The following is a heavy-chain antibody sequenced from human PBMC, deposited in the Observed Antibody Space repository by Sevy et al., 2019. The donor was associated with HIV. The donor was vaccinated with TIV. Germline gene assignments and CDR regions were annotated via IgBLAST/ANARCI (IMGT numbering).Heavy chain of an antibody. CDR2: IYSGGST. D-gene: IGHD3-10*01. Sequence: GESLKISCAASGFTVSSNYMSWVRQAPGKGLELVSVIYSGGSTYYADSVKGRFTISRDNSKNTLYLQMNSLRAEDTAVYYCARFGEGTAIQGAFDIWGQGTMVTVSS. CDR1: GFTVSSNY. CDR3: ARFGEGTAIQGAFDI. V-gene: IGHV3-53*01. J-gene: IGHJ3*02.